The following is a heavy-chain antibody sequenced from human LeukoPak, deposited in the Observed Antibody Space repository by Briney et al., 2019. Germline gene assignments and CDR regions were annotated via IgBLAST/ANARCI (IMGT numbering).Heavy chain of an antibody. J-gene: IGHJ4*02. CDR3: ARDHGNSGWTIGVFDY. CDR1: GGSISSSDYS. Sequence: PSQTLSLTCAVSGGSISSSDYSWSWIRQPPGKGLEWIGSIYHSGSTYYNPSLKSRVTISVDTSKNQFSLKLSSVTAADTAVYYCARDHGNSGWTIGVFDYWGQGTLVTVSS. D-gene: IGHD6-19*01. CDR2: IYHSGST. V-gene: IGHV4-30-2*01.